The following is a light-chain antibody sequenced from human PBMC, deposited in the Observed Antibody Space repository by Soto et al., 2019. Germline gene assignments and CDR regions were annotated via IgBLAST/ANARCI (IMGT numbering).Light chain of an antibody. CDR2: GAS. CDR1: QSVSSSY. V-gene: IGKV3-20*01. CDR3: QQYGSSPIT. J-gene: IGKJ5*01. Sequence: EIVLTQSPGTLSLSPRERATLSCRASQSVSSSYLAWYQQKPGQAPRLLIYGASIRATGIPDRVSGSGSGTDFTRSISRLEPEDFAVYYCQQYGSSPITFGQGTRLEIK.